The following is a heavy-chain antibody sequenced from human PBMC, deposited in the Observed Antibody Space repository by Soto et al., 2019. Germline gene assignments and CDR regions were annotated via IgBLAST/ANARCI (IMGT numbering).Heavy chain of an antibody. CDR2: MYSSENT. Sequence: PSETLSLTCSVSGGFVSSSSYSWGWIRQSPGKGLEWIGTMYSSENTYYNPSLLSRVTISVDTSKNEFSLRLSSVTAADTAVYYCASLNGYCISTNCHGYYGMDVWGQGTTVTVSS. V-gene: IGHV4-39*01. CDR1: GGFVSSSSYS. J-gene: IGHJ6*02. D-gene: IGHD2-2*03. CDR3: ASLNGYCISTNCHGYYGMDV.